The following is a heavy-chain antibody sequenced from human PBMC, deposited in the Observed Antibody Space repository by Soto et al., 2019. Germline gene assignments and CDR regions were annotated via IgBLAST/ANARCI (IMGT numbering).Heavy chain of an antibody. CDR3: VKTPTTYSSSWSLRLPYGMDV. CDR1: GFPISSYS. J-gene: IGHJ6*02. V-gene: IGHV3-23*01. CDR2: ITGSAGTT. Sequence: PGGATRPSRAASGFPISSYSMTWVRQAPGKGPEWVAHITGSAGTTYYADSVKGRFTISRDTSKNTLYLQMSSLRAEDTAVYYCVKTPTTYSSSWSLRLPYGMDVWGQGTTVTVSS. D-gene: IGHD6-13*01.